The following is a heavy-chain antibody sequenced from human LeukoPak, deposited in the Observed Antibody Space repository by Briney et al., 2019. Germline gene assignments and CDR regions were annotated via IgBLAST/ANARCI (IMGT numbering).Heavy chain of an antibody. CDR3: AKYKGADGYFDY. Sequence: GGSLRLSCAASGFTFSSYAMSWVRQAPVKGLEWVSVISGSGDTTYYADSVKGRFTISRDNSKNTLYLQMNSLRAEDTAVYYCAKYKGADGYFDYWGQGTLVTVSS. CDR1: GFTFSSYA. J-gene: IGHJ4*02. CDR2: ISGSGDTT. V-gene: IGHV3-23*01. D-gene: IGHD1-1*01.